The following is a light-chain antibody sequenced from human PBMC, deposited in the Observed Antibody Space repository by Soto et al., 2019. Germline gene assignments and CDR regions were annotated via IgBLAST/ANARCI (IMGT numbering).Light chain of an antibody. CDR3: QQYNDWRPWT. CDR2: DTS. CDR1: QSVRSN. Sequence: EIMMTQSPATLGVSRGERVALSCRASQSVRSNLAWYQQKPGQAPRLLIYDTSTRATGIPPRFSGSGSGTEFTLTISSLQSEDFAVYYCQQYNDWRPWTFGQGTKVDIK. V-gene: IGKV3-15*01. J-gene: IGKJ1*01.